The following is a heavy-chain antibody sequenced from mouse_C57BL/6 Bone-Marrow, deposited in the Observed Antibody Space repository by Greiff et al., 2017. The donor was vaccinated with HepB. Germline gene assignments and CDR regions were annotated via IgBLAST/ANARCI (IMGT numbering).Heavy chain of an antibody. V-gene: IGHV1-66*01. J-gene: IGHJ3*01. D-gene: IGHD2-1*01. CDR3: APGLYYVNHGTY. Sequence: QVQLQQSGPELVKPGASVKISCKASGYSFTSYYIHWVKQRPGQGLEWIGWIYPGSGNTKYNEKFKGKATLTADTSSSTAYMQLSSLTSEDSAVYYCAPGLYYVNHGTYWGQGTLVTVSA. CDR2: IYPGSGNT. CDR1: GYSFTSYY.